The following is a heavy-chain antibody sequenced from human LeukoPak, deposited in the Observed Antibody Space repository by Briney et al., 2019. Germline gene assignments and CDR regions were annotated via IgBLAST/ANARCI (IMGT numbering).Heavy chain of an antibody. V-gene: IGHV3-74*01. Sequence: GGSLRLFCAASGFTFSIYCMHWVRQAPGKGPMWVSRTCPDGTVTNYADSVKARFTISRDNARNTVYLQMNSLRAEDTAVYYCIRDFRSADYWGQGTLVTVSS. CDR1: GFTFSIYC. CDR3: IRDFRSADY. J-gene: IGHJ4*02. CDR2: TCPDGTVT.